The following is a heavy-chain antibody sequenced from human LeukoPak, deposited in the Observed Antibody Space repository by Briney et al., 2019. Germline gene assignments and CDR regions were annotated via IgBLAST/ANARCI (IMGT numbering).Heavy chain of an antibody. CDR2: ISESGRPT. V-gene: IGHV3-48*04. J-gene: IGHJ3*01. Sequence: QTGGSLRLSCAASEFIFTGDWMSWVRQAPGKGLEWISFISESGRPTYYADSVKGRFTISRDDAKNSLYLQMNSLRPEDTAVYYCARDLRALVPPSPDALDLWGQGTIVIVSS. CDR1: EFIFTGDW. CDR3: ARDLRALVPPSPDALDL. D-gene: IGHD1-26*01.